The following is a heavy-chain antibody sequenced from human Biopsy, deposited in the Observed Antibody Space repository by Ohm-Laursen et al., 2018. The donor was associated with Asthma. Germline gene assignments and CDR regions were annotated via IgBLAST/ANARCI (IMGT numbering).Heavy chain of an antibody. CDR1: RFNFRSYG. CDR3: ARDSSGSHFDY. Sequence: SLRLSCAASRFNFRSYGMHWVRQAPGKGLEWLAIISYDGSNKVYADSVRGRFTIARDNSKNTLYLQMNSLRVDDTGVYYCARDSSGSHFDYWGQGTLVTVSS. J-gene: IGHJ4*02. D-gene: IGHD6-19*01. V-gene: IGHV3-30*03. CDR2: ISYDGSNK.